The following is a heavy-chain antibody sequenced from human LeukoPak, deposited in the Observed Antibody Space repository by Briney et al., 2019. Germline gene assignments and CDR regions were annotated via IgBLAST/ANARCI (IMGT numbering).Heavy chain of an antibody. D-gene: IGHD6-19*01. J-gene: IGHJ3*02. CDR3: AKVFSSGWYRPHDAFDI. Sequence: GGSLRLSCAASGFTFSSYGMHWVRQAPGKGLEWVAFIRYDGSNKYYADSVKGRFTISRDNSKNTLYLQMNSLRGEDTAVYYCAKVFSSGWYRPHDAFDIWGQGTMVTVSS. CDR2: IRYDGSNK. CDR1: GFTFSSYG. V-gene: IGHV3-30*02.